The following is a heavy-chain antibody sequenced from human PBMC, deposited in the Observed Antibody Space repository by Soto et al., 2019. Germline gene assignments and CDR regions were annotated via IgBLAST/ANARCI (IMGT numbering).Heavy chain of an antibody. J-gene: IGHJ3*02. CDR1: GGTIRSGGYY. CDR2: IYYSGST. CDR3: ASSVYDSSGYYYEADAFDI. Sequence: PSETLSLTCPVSGGTIRSGGYYWSWIRQHPGKGLEWIGYIYYSGSTYYNPSLKSRVTISVDTSKNQFSLKLSSVTAADTAVYYCASSVYDSSGYYYEADAFDIWGQGTMVTVS. D-gene: IGHD3-22*01. V-gene: IGHV4-31*03.